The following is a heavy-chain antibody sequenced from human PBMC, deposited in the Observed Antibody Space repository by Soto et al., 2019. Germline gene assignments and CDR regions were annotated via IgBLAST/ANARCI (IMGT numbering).Heavy chain of an antibody. CDR3: TTDLIVGATIDY. CDR2: IKSKTDGGTT. D-gene: IGHD1-26*01. J-gene: IGHJ4*02. V-gene: IGHV3-15*01. Sequence: LRLSCAASGFTFSNVWMSWVRQAPGKGLEWVGRIKSKTDGGTTDYAAPVKGRFIISRDDSKNTLYLQMNSLKTEDTAVYYCTTDLIVGATIDYWGQGTLVTVYS. CDR1: GFTFSNVW.